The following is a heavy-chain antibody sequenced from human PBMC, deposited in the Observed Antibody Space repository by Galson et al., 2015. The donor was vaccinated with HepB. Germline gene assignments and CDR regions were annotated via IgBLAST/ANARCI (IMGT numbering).Heavy chain of an antibody. CDR2: IYYSGST. CDR3: ATHQTETIAAAGMNWFDP. V-gene: IGHV4-39*01. CDR1: GGSISSSSYY. Sequence: SETLSLTCTVSGGSISSSSYYWGWIRQPPGKELEWIGSIYYSGSTYYNPSLKSRVTISVDTSKNQFSLKLSSVTAADTAVYYCATHQTETIAAAGMNWFDPWGQGTLVTVSS. D-gene: IGHD6-13*01. J-gene: IGHJ5*02.